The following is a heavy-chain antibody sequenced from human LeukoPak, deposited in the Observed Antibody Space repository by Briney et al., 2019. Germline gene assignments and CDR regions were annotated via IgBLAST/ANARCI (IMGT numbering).Heavy chain of an antibody. CDR3: ARVMRQQLVQGPHAFDY. D-gene: IGHD6-13*01. J-gene: IGHJ4*02. V-gene: IGHV1-18*01. Sequence: GASVKVSRKASGYTFTSYGISWVRQAPGQGLEWMGWISAYNGNTNYAQKLQGRVTMTTDTSTSTAYMELRSLRSDDTAVYYCARVMRQQLVQGPHAFDYWGQGTLVTVSS. CDR1: GYTFTSYG. CDR2: ISAYNGNT.